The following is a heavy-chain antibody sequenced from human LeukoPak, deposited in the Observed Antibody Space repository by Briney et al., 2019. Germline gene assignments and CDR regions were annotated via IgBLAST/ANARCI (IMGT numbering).Heavy chain of an antibody. CDR3: ARDQPSSTVVTGYFDY. V-gene: IGHV3-7*01. CDR2: IKQDGSEK. D-gene: IGHD4-23*01. J-gene: IGHJ4*02. CDR1: GFTFSSYW. Sequence: GGSLRLSCAASGFTFSSYWMSWVRQAPGKGLEWVANIKQDGSEKYYVDSVKGRFTISRDNSKNTLYLQMNSLRAEDTAVYYCARDQPSSTVVTGYFDYWGQGTLVTVSS.